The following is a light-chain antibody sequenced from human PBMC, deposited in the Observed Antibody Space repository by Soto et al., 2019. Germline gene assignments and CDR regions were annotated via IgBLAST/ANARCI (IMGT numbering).Light chain of an antibody. J-gene: IGLJ3*02. CDR2: DVS. CDR1: SSDVGGYNY. Sequence: QSALTQPASVSRSPGQSITISCTGTSSDVGGYNYVSWYQQHPGKAPQLMIYDVSYRPSGVSDRFSGSKSGNTASLTISGLQAEDEADYFCSSYTITSTRVFGGGTKLTVL. CDR3: SSYTITSTRV. V-gene: IGLV2-14*01.